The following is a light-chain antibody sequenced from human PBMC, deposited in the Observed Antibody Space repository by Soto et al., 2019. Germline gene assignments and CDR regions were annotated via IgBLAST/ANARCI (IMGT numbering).Light chain of an antibody. V-gene: IGLV2-14*01. CDR1: SSDVGGYNY. CDR3: SSFTSINTWV. Sequence: QSALTQPASVSGSPGQSITISCTGTSSDVGGYNYVSWYQQHPGKAPKLMIYEVSNRPSGVSNRFSGSKSGNTASLTIPGLQAEDEADYYCSSFTSINTWVFGGGTQLTVL. CDR2: EVS. J-gene: IGLJ3*02.